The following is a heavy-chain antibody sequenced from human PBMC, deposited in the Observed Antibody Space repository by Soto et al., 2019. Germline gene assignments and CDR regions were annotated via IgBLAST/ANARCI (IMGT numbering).Heavy chain of an antibody. CDR2: ISAYNGNT. D-gene: IGHD6-13*01. Sequence: QVQLVQSGAEVKKPGASVKVSCKASGYTFTSYGISWVRQAPGQGLEWMGWISAYNGNTNYAQKLQGRVTMTTVTSTSTGYMEVRSLKSDVTAVYYCARGRRSSCWYDAFDIWGQETKVTVSS. J-gene: IGHJ3*02. CDR1: GYTFTSYG. CDR3: ARGRRSSCWYDAFDI. V-gene: IGHV1-18*01.